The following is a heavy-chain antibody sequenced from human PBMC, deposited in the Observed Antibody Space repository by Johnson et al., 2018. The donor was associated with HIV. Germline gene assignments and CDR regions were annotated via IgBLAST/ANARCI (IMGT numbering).Heavy chain of an antibody. J-gene: IGHJ3*02. CDR2: ISYNEDNK. CDR1: GFTFRTFP. D-gene: IGHD3-22*01. CDR3: ARELGYDDYYDSGGDAFDM. Sequence: QVQLVESGGGVVQPGRSLRLSCAASGFTFRTFPMHWGRQAPGKGLEWMAFISYNEDNKYYAESVTGRFSISRDTATNPLYRQVTSLRAEDTAVYYCARELGYDDYYDSGGDAFDMWGRGTMVTVSS. V-gene: IGHV3-30*04.